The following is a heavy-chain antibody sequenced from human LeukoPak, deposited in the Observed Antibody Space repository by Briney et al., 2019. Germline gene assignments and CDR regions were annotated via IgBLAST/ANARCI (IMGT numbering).Heavy chain of an antibody. D-gene: IGHD1-14*01. CDR1: GFTFTRYS. J-gene: IGHJ4*02. Sequence: GGSLRLSRAASGFTFTRYSMNWVRQAPGKGLEWISYISSSSSIIYYAHSVKGRFTISRDNAKNSLYLQMNSLRDEDTAVYYCARDGNPFDYWGQGTLVTVSS. CDR2: ISSSSSII. V-gene: IGHV3-48*02. CDR3: ARDGNPFDY.